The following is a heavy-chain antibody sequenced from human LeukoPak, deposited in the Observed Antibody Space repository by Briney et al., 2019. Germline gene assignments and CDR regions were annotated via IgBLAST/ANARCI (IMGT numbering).Heavy chain of an antibody. Sequence: GESLKISCAASGFTFSSYVMSWVRQAPGKGLEWVSAISGSGGSTYYADSVKGRFTISRDNSKNTLYLQMNSLRAEDTAVYYCAKDRGGSYLDFDYWGQGTLVTVSS. CDR1: GFTFSSYV. V-gene: IGHV3-23*01. J-gene: IGHJ4*02. D-gene: IGHD1-26*01. CDR2: ISGSGGST. CDR3: AKDRGGSYLDFDY.